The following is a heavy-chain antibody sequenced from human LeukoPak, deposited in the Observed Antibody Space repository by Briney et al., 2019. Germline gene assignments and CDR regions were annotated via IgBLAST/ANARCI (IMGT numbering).Heavy chain of an antibody. J-gene: IGHJ5*02. Sequence: GGSLRLSCVASGFTLSSYWMSWVRQAPGKGLEWVSYISSSSGTIYYADSVKGRFTISRDNAKNSLYLQMNSLRVEDTAVYYCARGDWTPAWGQGTLVTVSS. CDR1: GFTLSSYW. V-gene: IGHV3-48*04. D-gene: IGHD3/OR15-3a*01. CDR3: ARGDWTPA. CDR2: ISSSSGTI.